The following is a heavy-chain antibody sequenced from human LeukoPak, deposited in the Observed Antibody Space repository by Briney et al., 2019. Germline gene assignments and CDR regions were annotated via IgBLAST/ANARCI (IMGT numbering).Heavy chain of an antibody. D-gene: IGHD3-16*02. CDR1: GYSISSGYY. Sequence: SETLSLTCTVSGYSISSGYYWGWIRHPPGKGLEWIGSIYHSGSTYYNPSLKSRGTISVDTSNNQFSLKLSFVTAADPAVYYCARVDAEVWGSYRPVYFDYWGQGTLVSVSS. V-gene: IGHV4-38-2*02. CDR3: ARVDAEVWGSYRPVYFDY. CDR2: IYHSGST. J-gene: IGHJ4*02.